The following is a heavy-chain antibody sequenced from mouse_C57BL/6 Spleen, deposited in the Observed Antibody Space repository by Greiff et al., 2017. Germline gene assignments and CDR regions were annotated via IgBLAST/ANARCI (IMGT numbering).Heavy chain of an antibody. Sequence: EVQLQQSGAELVRPGASVKLSCTASGFNIKDDYMHWVKQRPEQGLEWIGWIDPENGDTEYASKFQGKATITADTSSNTAYLQLSSLTSEDTAVYYCTTYDRAWFADWGQGTLVTVSA. D-gene: IGHD2-12*01. CDR1: GFNIKDDY. CDR2: IDPENGDT. V-gene: IGHV14-4*01. J-gene: IGHJ3*01. CDR3: TTYDRAWFAD.